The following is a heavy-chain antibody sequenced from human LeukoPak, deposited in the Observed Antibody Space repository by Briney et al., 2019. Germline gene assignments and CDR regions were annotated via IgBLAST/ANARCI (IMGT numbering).Heavy chain of an antibody. CDR1: GGSFSGYY. CDR2: INHSGST. J-gene: IGHJ6*03. D-gene: IGHD2-8*02. Sequence: SETLSLTCAVYGGSFSGYYWSWIRQPPGKGLEWIGEINHSGSTNYNPSLKSRVTISVDTSKNQFSLKLSSVTAADTAVYYCASTEYYYMDVWGKGTTVTVSS. CDR3: ASTEYYYMDV. V-gene: IGHV4-34*01.